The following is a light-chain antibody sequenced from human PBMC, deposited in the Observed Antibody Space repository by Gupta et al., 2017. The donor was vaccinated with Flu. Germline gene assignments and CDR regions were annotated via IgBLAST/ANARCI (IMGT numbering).Light chain of an antibody. CDR2: KAS. J-gene: IGKJ1*01. V-gene: IGKV1-5*03. CDR3: QQYNIYPRT. CDR1: QSISHW. Sequence: VGDRVTITCRASQSISHWLAWYQQKPGRAPKLLIYKASSLESGVPSRFSGGGSGTEFTLTINSLQPDDFATYYCQQYNIYPRTFGQGTKVEIK.